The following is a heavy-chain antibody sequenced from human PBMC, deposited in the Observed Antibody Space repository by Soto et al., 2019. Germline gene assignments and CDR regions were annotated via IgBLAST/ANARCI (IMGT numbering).Heavy chain of an antibody. D-gene: IGHD2-15*01. CDR2: IYYSGST. CDR3: ASTPPKYCSGGSCYFIRSSYYFDY. CDR1: GGSISSSSYY. Sequence: SETLSLTCTVSGGSISSSSYYWGWIRQPPGKGLEWIGSIYYSGSTYYNPSLKSRVTISVDTSKNQFSLKLSSVTAADTAVYYCASTPPKYCSGGSCYFIRSSYYFDYWGQGTLVTVS. J-gene: IGHJ4*02. V-gene: IGHV4-39*01.